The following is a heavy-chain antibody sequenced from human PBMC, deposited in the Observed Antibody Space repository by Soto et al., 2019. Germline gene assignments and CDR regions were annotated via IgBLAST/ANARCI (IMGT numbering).Heavy chain of an antibody. J-gene: IGHJ4*02. D-gene: IGHD3-16*02. CDR1: GFTFSNYG. Sequence: QVQLVESGGGVVQPGRSLRLSCAASGFTFSNYGMHWVRQAPGKGLEWVAVIWYDESKKYYADSVKGRFTISRDSSKNKLYLQRNSLGAEDKAVYYGARGGGLSEGGYWGQGTLVTVSS. CDR2: IWYDESKK. V-gene: IGHV3-33*01. CDR3: ARGGGLSEGGY.